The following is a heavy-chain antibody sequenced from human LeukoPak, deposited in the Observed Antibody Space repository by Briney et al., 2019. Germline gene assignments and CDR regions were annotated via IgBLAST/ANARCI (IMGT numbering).Heavy chain of an antibody. D-gene: IGHD1-26*01. CDR1: GYSLSRGFY. CDR3: ASFPYSGYFDY. V-gene: IGHV4-38-2*01. CDR2: ISHSGSP. Sequence: NPSETLSLTCAVSGYSLSRGFYWGWIRRPPRKGVEWIGSISHSGSPYYNPSLKSRVIISVDTSENQFSLRLSSVSAADTAVYYCASFPYSGYFDYWGQGTLVTVSS. J-gene: IGHJ4*02.